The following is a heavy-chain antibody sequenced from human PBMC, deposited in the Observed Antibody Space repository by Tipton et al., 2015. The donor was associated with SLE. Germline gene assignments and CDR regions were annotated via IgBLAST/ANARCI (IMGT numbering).Heavy chain of an antibody. CDR1: GFTFSNYW. V-gene: IGHV3-7*01. D-gene: IGHD5-18*01. CDR2: IKQDGSLK. J-gene: IGHJ4*02. CDR3: ARVNTALPQSPFDY. Sequence: SLRLSCVASGFTFSNYWMTWVRQAPGKGLEWVANIKQDGSLKYYVDSVKGRFTVSRDNAKNSLYVQMNSLRDEDTAVYYCARVNTALPQSPFDYWGQGTLVTVSS.